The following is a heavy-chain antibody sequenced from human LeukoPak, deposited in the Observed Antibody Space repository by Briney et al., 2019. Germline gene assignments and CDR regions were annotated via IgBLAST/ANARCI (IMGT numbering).Heavy chain of an antibody. CDR2: ISYDGSNK. J-gene: IGHJ4*02. Sequence: GGSLRLSCAASGFTFRSYAMHWVRQAPGKGLEWVAVISYDGSNKYYADSVKGRFTISRDNSKNTLYLQMNSLRAEDTAVYYCARERNTMIVVPDFDYWGQGTLVTVSS. CDR1: GFTFRSYA. V-gene: IGHV3-30-3*01. D-gene: IGHD3-22*01. CDR3: ARERNTMIVVPDFDY.